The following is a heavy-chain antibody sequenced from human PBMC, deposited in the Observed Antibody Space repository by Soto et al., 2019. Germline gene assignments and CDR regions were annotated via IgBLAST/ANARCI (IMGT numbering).Heavy chain of an antibody. D-gene: IGHD6-13*01. CDR1: GYTFTSYA. Sequence: QVQLVQSGAEVKKPGASVKVSCKASGYTFTSYAMHWVRQAPGQRLEWMGWINAGNGNTKYSQKFQGRVTITRDTSASTAYMELSSLRSEDTAVYYCARGGAGSSSWKCRCGMDVWGQGTTVTVSS. J-gene: IGHJ6*02. CDR3: ARGGAGSSSWKCRCGMDV. CDR2: INAGNGNT. V-gene: IGHV1-3*01.